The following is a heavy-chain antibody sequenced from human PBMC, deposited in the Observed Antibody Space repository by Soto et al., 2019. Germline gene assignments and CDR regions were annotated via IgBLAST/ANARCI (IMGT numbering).Heavy chain of an antibody. V-gene: IGHV4-59*01. CDR2: IYSSGST. CDR3: ARYSSESSDYYLQDY. J-gene: IGHJ4*02. D-gene: IGHD3-22*01. Sequence: SDTLSLTCTVSGGSISGYHWSWFRQTPGKGPEWIGYIYSSGSTNYNASLKSRLTISIDTSKNQFALQLKSVTAADTAVYFCARYSSESSDYYLQDYWGPGTLVTVSS. CDR1: GGSISGYH.